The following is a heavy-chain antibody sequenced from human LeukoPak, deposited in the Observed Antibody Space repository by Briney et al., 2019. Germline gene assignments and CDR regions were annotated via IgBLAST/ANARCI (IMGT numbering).Heavy chain of an antibody. V-gene: IGHV3-23*01. CDR1: GFTFSTYA. CDR2: ISGSGGTT. Sequence: PGGSLRLSCAASGFTFSTYAMSWVRQAPGKGLEWVSAISGSGGTTYYADSVKGRFTISRDNPKNTLYLQMNSLRAEDTAVYYCATSGGSRLYYFDYWGQGTLVTVSS. D-gene: IGHD2-15*01. J-gene: IGHJ4*02. CDR3: ATSGGSRLYYFDY.